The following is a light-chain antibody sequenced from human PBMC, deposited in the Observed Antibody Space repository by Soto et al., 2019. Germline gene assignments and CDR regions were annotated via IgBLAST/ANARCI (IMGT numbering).Light chain of an antibody. J-gene: IGLJ3*02. CDR3: SSFSTTDNVKL. V-gene: IGLV2-14*01. Sequence: QSALTQPASVSGSPGQSISISCTGTSSDIGDYNYVSWYQQYPGKAPKLLIFEVTERPSGVSDRFSGSKSGNTASLTISGLQAEDEADYYCSSFSTTDNVKLFGGGTKQTVL. CDR2: EVT. CDR1: SSDIGDYNY.